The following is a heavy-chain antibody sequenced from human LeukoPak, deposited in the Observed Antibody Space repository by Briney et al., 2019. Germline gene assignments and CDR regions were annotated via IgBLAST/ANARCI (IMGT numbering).Heavy chain of an antibody. J-gene: IGHJ4*02. Sequence: GGSLRLSCAASGFTFSSYWMSWVRQAPGKGLEWVANIKQDGSEKYYVDSVKGRFTISRENAKNSLYLQMNSLRAEDTAVYYCAREDMIYYYDSSGYYSGFAYWGQGTLVTVSS. V-gene: IGHV3-7*01. CDR3: AREDMIYYYDSSGYYSGFAY. D-gene: IGHD3-22*01. CDR2: IKQDGSEK. CDR1: GFTFSSYW.